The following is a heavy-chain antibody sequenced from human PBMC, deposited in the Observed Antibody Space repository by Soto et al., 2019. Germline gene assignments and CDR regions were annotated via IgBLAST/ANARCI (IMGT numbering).Heavy chain of an antibody. CDR2: ISAYNGNT. V-gene: IGHV1-18*01. CDR1: CYTFTSYG. Sequence: ASVKVSCKASCYTFTSYGISWMRQAPGQGLEWMGWISAYNGNTNYAQKLQGRVTMTTDTSTSTAYMELRSLRSDDTAVYYCARICSCGSCYPTPLYYYYYGMDVWGQGTTVTV. J-gene: IGHJ6*02. D-gene: IGHD2-15*01. CDR3: ARICSCGSCYPTPLYYYYYGMDV.